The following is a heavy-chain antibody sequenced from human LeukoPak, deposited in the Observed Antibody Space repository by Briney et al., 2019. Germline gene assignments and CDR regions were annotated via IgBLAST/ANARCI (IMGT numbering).Heavy chain of an antibody. CDR2: ISAYNGNT. Sequence: ASVTVSFKASGYTFTSYGISWVRQAPGQGLEWMGWISAYNGNTNYAQKLQGRVTMTTDTSTSTAYMELRSLRSDDTAVYYCARVREYSSSSFYYYYYYMDVWGEGTTVTVSS. D-gene: IGHD6-6*01. CDR3: ARVREYSSSSFYYYYYYMDV. CDR1: GYTFTSYG. V-gene: IGHV1-18*01. J-gene: IGHJ6*03.